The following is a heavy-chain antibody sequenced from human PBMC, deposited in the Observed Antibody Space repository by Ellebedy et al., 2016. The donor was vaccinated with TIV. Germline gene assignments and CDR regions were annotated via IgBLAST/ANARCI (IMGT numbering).Heavy chain of an antibody. Sequence: LSLTXXASGFTFSSYGMHWVRRAPGKGLEWVAVIWSDGTTKYYSDSVKGRFTISRDNSKNTLYLQMNSLRAEDTAVYYCAREIIYGGYYFDYWGQGTLVTVSS. CDR1: GFTFSSYG. CDR3: AREIIYGGYYFDY. J-gene: IGHJ4*02. V-gene: IGHV3-33*01. D-gene: IGHD4-23*01. CDR2: IWSDGTTK.